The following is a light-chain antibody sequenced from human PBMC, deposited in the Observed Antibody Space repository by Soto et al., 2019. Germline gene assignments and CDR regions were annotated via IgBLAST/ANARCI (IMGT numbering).Light chain of an antibody. CDR2: EVN. J-gene: IGLJ3*02. V-gene: IGLV2-23*02. CDR3: CSSVGSPNWV. CDR1: SSDVGSCNC. Sequence: QSALTQPASVSGSPGQSITISCTGTSSDVGSCNCVSWYHQHPGKAPTLMIYEVNKRPSGVSNRFSGSKSGNTASLTISGLQAEYEADYYCCSSVGSPNWVFGGGTKLTVL.